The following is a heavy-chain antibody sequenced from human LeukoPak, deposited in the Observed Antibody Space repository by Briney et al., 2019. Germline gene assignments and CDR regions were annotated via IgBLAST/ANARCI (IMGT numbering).Heavy chain of an antibody. Sequence: PGGSLRLSCAASGFTFSSYGMRWVRQAPGKGLEWVAVISYDGSNKYYADSVKGRFTISRDNSKNTLYLQMNSLRAEDTAVYYCAKGMFAYYYDSSGETFDYWGQGTLVTVSS. J-gene: IGHJ4*02. CDR2: ISYDGSNK. CDR1: GFTFSSYG. CDR3: AKGMFAYYYDSSGETFDY. D-gene: IGHD3-22*01. V-gene: IGHV3-30*18.